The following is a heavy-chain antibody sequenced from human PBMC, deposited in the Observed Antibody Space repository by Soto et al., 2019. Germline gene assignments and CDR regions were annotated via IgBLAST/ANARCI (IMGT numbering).Heavy chain of an antibody. CDR1: VYSFTSYW. V-gene: IGHV5-51*01. CDR2: IYPGDCDT. Sequence: GERLKISCKGSVYSFTSYWMGWVRQVPGKGLEWMGIIYPGDCDTRYSPSFQGQVTISADKSISTAYLQWSSLKASDTAMYYCARLGVPAAMVPYYYYGMDVWGKGTTVPVSP. J-gene: IGHJ6*04. CDR3: ARLGVPAAMVPYYYYGMDV. D-gene: IGHD2-2*01.